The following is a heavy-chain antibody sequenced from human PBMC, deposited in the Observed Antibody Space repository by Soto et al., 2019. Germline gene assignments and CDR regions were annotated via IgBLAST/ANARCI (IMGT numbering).Heavy chain of an antibody. J-gene: IGHJ6*03. D-gene: IGHD3-10*01. V-gene: IGHV3-23*01. CDR2: ISGSGGST. Sequence: EVQLLESGGGLVQPGGSLRLSCAASGFTFSSYAMSWVRQAPGKGLEWVSAISGSGGSTYYADSVKGRFTISRDNSKNTVYLQMNSLRAEDTAVYYCAKDWRAQLLWFGESYYYYYMDVWGKGTTVTVSS. CDR1: GFTFSSYA. CDR3: AKDWRAQLLWFGESYYYYYMDV.